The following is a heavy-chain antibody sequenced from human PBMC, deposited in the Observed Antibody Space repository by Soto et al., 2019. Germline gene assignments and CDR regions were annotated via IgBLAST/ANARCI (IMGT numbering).Heavy chain of an antibody. CDR3: ARDYGDYIPENWFDP. D-gene: IGHD4-17*01. J-gene: IGHJ5*02. V-gene: IGHV4-39*02. Sequence: PSETLSLTCTVSGGSISSSSYYWGWIRQPPGKGLEWIGSIYYSGSTYYNPSLKSRVTISVGTSKNQFSLKLSSVTAADTAVYYCARDYGDYIPENWFDPWGQGTLVTV. CDR1: GGSISSSSYY. CDR2: IYYSGST.